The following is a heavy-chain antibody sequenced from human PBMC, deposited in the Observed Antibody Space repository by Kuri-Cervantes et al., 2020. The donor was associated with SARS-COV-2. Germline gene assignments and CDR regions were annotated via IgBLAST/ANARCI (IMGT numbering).Heavy chain of an antibody. V-gene: IGHV3-30*18. J-gene: IGHJ4*02. CDR3: AKVGHYSYGYLGW. CDR2: ISYDGSNK. Sequence: GESLKISCAASGFTFSSYGMHWVRQAPGKGLEWVAVISYDGSNKYYADSVKGRFTISGDNSKNTLYLQMNSLRAEDTAVCYCAKVGHYSYGYLGWWGQGTLVTVSS. D-gene: IGHD5-18*01. CDR1: GFTFSSYG.